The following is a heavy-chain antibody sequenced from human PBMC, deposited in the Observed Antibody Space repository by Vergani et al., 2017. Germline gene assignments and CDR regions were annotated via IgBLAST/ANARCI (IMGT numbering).Heavy chain of an antibody. CDR2: IYYDGSNA. J-gene: IGHJ4*02. D-gene: IGHD1-26*01. CDR1: RSTFKTYG. Sequence: QGQLVESGGGIVQPGRSLTLSCVASRSTFKTYGMHWVRQAPGKGLEWVGLIYYDGSNAYYADSVKGRFTISRDNAKNSLYLQMNSLRAEDTAVYYCARDTTLVGFDYWGQGTLVTVSS. CDR3: ARDTTLVGFDY. V-gene: IGHV3-33*01.